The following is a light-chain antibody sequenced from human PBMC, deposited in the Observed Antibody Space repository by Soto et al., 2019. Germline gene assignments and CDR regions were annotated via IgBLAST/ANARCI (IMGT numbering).Light chain of an antibody. V-gene: IGKV3D-15*01. CDR1: QSVSSN. CDR2: GAS. Sequence: EIVMTQSPATLSVSPGERATLSCRASQSVSSNLAWYQQKPGQAPRLLIYGASTLQSGVPSRFRGGGSGTDFTLTISSLQLDDFATYYCQQSYNTPLTFGQGTKVEIK. CDR3: QQSYNTPLT. J-gene: IGKJ1*01.